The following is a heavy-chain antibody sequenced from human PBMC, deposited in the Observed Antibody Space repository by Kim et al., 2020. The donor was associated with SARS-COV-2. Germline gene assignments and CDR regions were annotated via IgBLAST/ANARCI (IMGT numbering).Heavy chain of an antibody. Sequence: GGSLRLSCAASGFTFSNCAMHWVRQAPGKGLEWVAVISYEGSNKNYADSVKGRFTISRDNTKNTLYLQMNSLRVEDTALCYCARDPWSRLRGVTYSYYGMGVWGQGTTVTVSS. CDR3: ARDPWSRLRGVTYSYYGMGV. CDR2: ISYEGSNK. D-gene: IGHD3-10*01. CDR1: GFTFSNCA. V-gene: IGHV3-30-3*01. J-gene: IGHJ6*02.